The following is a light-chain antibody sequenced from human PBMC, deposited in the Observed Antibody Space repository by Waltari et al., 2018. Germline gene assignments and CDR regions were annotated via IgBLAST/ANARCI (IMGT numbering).Light chain of an antibody. CDR3: CSYAGRYTNYV. CDR1: ISNIGSNY. J-gene: IGLJ1*01. Sequence: QSVLTQPPSASGTPGQTVTIPCSGSISNIGSNYVSWYQQLPGTAPKLLIYRNNQRPSGVPDRFSGSKSDNKASLTISGLQADDEADYYCCSYAGRYTNYVFGSGTKVTVL. CDR2: RNN. V-gene: IGLV1-47*01.